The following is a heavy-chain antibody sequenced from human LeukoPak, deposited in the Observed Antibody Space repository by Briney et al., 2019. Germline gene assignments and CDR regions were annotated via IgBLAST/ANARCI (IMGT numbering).Heavy chain of an antibody. CDR3: ARESSGRKYGSGSYFDLGYYMDV. D-gene: IGHD3-10*01. Sequence: SETLSLTCAVYGGSFSGYYWSWIRQPPGKGLEWIGEINHSGSTNYNPSLKSRVTISVDTSKNQFSLKLSSVTAADTAVYYCARESSGRKYGSGSYFDLGYYMDVWGKGTTVTVSS. J-gene: IGHJ6*03. V-gene: IGHV4-34*01. CDR1: GGSFSGYY. CDR2: INHSGST.